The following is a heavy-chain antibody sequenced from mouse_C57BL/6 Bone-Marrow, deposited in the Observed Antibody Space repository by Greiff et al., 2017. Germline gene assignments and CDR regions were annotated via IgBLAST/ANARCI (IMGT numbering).Heavy chain of an antibody. Sequence: VQLQQPGAELVKPGASVKLSCKASGYTFTSYWMHWVKQRPGQGLEWIGMIHPKSGSTNYNEKFKSKATLTVDKSSSTAYMQLSSLTSEDSAVYSCAREDYYGSSYGYAMDYWGQGTSVTVSS. CDR2: IHPKSGST. CDR1: GYTFTSYW. J-gene: IGHJ4*01. CDR3: AREDYYGSSYGYAMDY. D-gene: IGHD1-1*01. V-gene: IGHV1-64*01.